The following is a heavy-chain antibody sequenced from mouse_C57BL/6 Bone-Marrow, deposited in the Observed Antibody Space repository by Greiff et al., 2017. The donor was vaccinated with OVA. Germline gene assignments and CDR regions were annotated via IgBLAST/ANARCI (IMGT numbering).Heavy chain of an antibody. V-gene: IGHV1-69*01. CDR1: GYTFTSYW. CDR3: TTHDVDY. D-gene: IGHD1-1*01. Sequence: QVQLKQPGAELVMPGASVKLSCKASGYTFTSYWMHWVKQRPGQGLEWIGEIDPSDSYTNYNQKFKGKSTLTVDKSSSTAYLQLSSLTSEDTAVYYCTTHDVDYWGQGTTLTVSS. J-gene: IGHJ2*01. CDR2: IDPSDSYT.